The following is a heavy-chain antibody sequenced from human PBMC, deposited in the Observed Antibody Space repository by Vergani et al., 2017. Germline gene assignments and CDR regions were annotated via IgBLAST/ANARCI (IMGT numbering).Heavy chain of an antibody. Sequence: QVQLVQSGAEVKKPGSSVKVSCKASGGTFSSYAISWVRQAPGQGLEWMGGIIPIFGTANYAQKFQGRVTITADESTSTAYMELSSLRSEDTAVYYCAGKKVVGVPAATAYFDYWGQGTLVTVSS. V-gene: IGHV1-69*01. CDR3: AGKKVVGVPAATAYFDY. D-gene: IGHD2-2*01. CDR1: GGTFSSYA. J-gene: IGHJ4*02. CDR2: IIPIFGTA.